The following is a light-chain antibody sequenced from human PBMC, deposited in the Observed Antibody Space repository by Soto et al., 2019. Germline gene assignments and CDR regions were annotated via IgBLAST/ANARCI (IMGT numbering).Light chain of an antibody. V-gene: IGLV2-23*01. CDR1: SSDVGTYSL. CDR2: EGS. J-gene: IGLJ3*02. Sequence: QSALTQPASVSGSPGQSITISCTGTSSDVGTYSLVSWYQHHPGEAPKLMIYEGSKRPSGVSNRFSGSKSGNTASLTISGLQAEDEADYYCCSYAGGSTWVFGGGTKLTVL. CDR3: CSYAGGSTWV.